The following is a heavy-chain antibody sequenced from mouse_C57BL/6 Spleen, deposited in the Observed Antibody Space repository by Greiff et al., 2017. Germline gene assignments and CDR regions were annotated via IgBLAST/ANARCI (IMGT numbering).Heavy chain of an antibody. V-gene: IGHV1-69*01. CDR1: GYTFTSYW. D-gene: IGHD3-3*01. CDR2: IDPSDSYT. CDR3: ARLGDMGFDY. Sequence: VQLQQPGAELVMPGASVKLSCKASGYTFTSYWMHWVKQRPGQGLEWIGEIDPSDSYTNYNQKFKGKSTLTVDKYSSTAYMQLSSLTSEDSAVYYCARLGDMGFDYWGQGTTLTVSS. J-gene: IGHJ2*01.